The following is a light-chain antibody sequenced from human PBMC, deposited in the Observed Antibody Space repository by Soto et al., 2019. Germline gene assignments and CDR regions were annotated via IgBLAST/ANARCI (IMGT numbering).Light chain of an antibody. CDR2: GAS. CDR3: PQYNNWPPWT. J-gene: IGKJ1*01. Sequence: EIVMTQSPANLSVCPGERATLSCRASLSVSSNLAWYQQKPGQAPRLLIYGASTRTTGIPARFSGSGSGTEFTLTITSLQSEDFAVYYCPQYNNWPPWTFGQGTKVEIK. V-gene: IGKV3-15*01. CDR1: LSVSSN.